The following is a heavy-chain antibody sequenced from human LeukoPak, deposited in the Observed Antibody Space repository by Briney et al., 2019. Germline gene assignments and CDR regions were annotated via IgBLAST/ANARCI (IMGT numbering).Heavy chain of an antibody. J-gene: IGHJ6*04. D-gene: IGHD6-13*01. V-gene: IGHV3-23*01. CDR3: AKAISSWYYYGMNV. CDR2: ISGSGGST. CDR1: GFTFSSYA. Sequence: GGSLRLSCAASGFTFSSYAMSWVRQAPGKGLEWVSAISGSGGSTYQADSVKGRFTISRDNSKNTLYLQMSSLRAEDTAVYYCAKAISSWYYYGMNVWGKGTTVTVSS.